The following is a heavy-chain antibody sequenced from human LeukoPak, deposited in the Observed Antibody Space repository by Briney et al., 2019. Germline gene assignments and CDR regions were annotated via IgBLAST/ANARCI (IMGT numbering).Heavy chain of an antibody. CDR1: GASIGSYY. D-gene: IGHD3-16*01. CDR3: TRDLGVQFMACDI. Sequence: SETLSLTFTVSGASIGSYYWRSIRQPPGKRLEWIGYIYYSGSTSYNPSLKSRVTISVDTSKNQISLKLSSVTAADTAVYYWTRDLGVQFMACDIDRRGKMVTVSS. CDR2: IYYSGST. V-gene: IGHV4-59*01. J-gene: IGHJ3*02.